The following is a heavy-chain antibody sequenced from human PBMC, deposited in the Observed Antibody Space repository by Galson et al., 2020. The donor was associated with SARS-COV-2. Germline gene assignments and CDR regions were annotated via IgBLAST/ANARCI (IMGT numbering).Heavy chain of an antibody. V-gene: IGHV4-4*02. CDR2: IYHSGST. D-gene: IGHD2-15*01. J-gene: IGHJ4*02. Sequence: SETLTPTCAVSGGTISSSNWWSWVRQPPGKGLEWIGEIYHSGSTNYNPSLKSRVTISVDKSKNQFSLKLSSVTAADTAVYYCARDLKYCSGGSCYHTIDYWGQGTLVTVSS. CDR3: ARDLKYCSGGSCYHTIDY. CDR1: GGTISSSNW.